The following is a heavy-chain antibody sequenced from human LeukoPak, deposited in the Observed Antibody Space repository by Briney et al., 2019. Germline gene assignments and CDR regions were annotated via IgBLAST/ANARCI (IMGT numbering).Heavy chain of an antibody. D-gene: IGHD4-11*01. Sequence: SETLSLTCTVSGGSISGLYWSWIRQPPGKGLEWIGYIYYSDTYYNPSLKSRVTISVDTSKNQYSLKLSSVTAADTAVYYCARTQGWGTVNTGYYCGMDVWGQGTTVTVFS. CDR3: ARTQGWGTVNTGYYCGMDV. CDR1: GGSISGLY. V-gene: IGHV4-59*08. CDR2: IYYSDT. J-gene: IGHJ6*02.